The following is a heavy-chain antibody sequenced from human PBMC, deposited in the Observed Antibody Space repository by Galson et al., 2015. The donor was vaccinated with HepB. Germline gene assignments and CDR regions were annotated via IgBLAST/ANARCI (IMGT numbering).Heavy chain of an antibody. CDR3: AREYTSGPPAFAY. CDR2: INTNTGKP. Sequence: SVTVSCKASGYTFSDYALNWVRQAPGQGLEWMGWINTNTGKPMYAQGFTGRFVLPLDTSVSTAYLQINSLKADDSAVYYCAREYTSGPPAFAYWGQGTLVTVSS. D-gene: IGHD3-22*01. J-gene: IGHJ4*02. V-gene: IGHV7-4-1*02. CDR1: GYTFSDYA.